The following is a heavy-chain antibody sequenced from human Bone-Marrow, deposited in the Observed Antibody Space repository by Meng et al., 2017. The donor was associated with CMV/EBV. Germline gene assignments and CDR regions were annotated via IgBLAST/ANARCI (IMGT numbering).Heavy chain of an antibody. CDR1: GGTFSSYA. D-gene: IGHD3-3*01. CDR3: ARGYDFFGTDY. J-gene: IGHJ4*02. V-gene: IGHV1-69*12. CDR2: IIPIFGTA. Sequence: QVQWVRYGAEVKKPGSSVKVSCKASGGTFSSYAISWVRQAPGQGLEWMGGIIPIFGTANYAQKFQGRVTITADESTSTAYMELRSLRSDDTAVYYCARGYDFFGTDYWGQGTLVTVSS.